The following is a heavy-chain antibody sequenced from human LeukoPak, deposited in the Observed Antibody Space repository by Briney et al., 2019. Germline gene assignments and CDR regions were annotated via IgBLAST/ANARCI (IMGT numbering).Heavy chain of an antibody. Sequence: GGSLRLSCAASGFTFSSYSMDWVRQAPGKGLEWVSVIYSGGSTYYADSVKGRFTISRDNSKSTLYLQMNSLRAEDTAVYYCARAMDYYDPYGMDVWGQGTTVTVSS. V-gene: IGHV3-53*01. D-gene: IGHD3-22*01. J-gene: IGHJ6*02. CDR2: IYSGGST. CDR1: GFTFSSYS. CDR3: ARAMDYYDPYGMDV.